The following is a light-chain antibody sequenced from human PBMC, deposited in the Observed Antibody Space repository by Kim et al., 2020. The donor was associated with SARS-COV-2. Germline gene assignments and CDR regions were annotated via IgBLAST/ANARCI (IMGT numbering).Light chain of an antibody. CDR1: GSDLVGFNY. V-gene: IGLV2-14*03. Sequence: GQSITIACTGSGSDLVGFNYVTWYQQHRDKAPKLIIYDVVHRPSGVSSRFSGSKSGYTASLSISGLEADDEAIYYCSSYTSRTTIVFGGGTQLTVL. CDR2: DVV. J-gene: IGLJ2*01. CDR3: SSYTSRTTIV.